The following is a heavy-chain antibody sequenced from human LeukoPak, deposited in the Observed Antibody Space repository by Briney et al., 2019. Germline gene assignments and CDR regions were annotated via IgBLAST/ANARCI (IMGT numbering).Heavy chain of an antibody. V-gene: IGHV4-39*07. CDR2: INHSGST. J-gene: IGHJ4*02. Sequence: PSETLSLTCTVSGGSISSSSYYWSWIRQPPGKGLEWIGEINHSGSTNYNPSLKSRVTISVDTSKNQFSLKLSSVTAADTAVYYCARLPTRVRPFDYWGQGTLVTVSS. CDR3: ARLPTRVRPFDY. CDR1: GGSISSSSYY. D-gene: IGHD2-2*01.